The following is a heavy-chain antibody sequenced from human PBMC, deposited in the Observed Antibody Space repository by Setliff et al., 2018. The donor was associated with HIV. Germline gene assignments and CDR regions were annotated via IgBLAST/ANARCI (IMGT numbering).Heavy chain of an antibody. CDR2: IYYSGST. V-gene: IGHV4-31*03. CDR3: ARHPEQWLAHFDY. CDR1: GGSISSGGYY. J-gene: IGHJ4*02. D-gene: IGHD6-19*01. Sequence: PSETLSLTCTVSGGSISSGGYYWSWIRQHPGKGLEWIGYIYYSGSTYYNPSLKSRVTISVDTSKNQFSLKLNSVTATNTAVYYCARHPEQWLAHFDYWGQGTLVTVSS.